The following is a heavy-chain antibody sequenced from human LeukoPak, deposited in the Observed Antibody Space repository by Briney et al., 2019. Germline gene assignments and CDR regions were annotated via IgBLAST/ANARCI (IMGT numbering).Heavy chain of an antibody. V-gene: IGHV4-59*01. CDR1: GGSISNYY. CDR2: IYSSGST. CDR3: ARSPYSSNNWLYYFDR. Sequence: SETLSLTCTVSGGSISNYYWSWIRQPPGKGLEWIGYIYSSGSTNYNPSLKNRVTISVDTSKNQFSLKLSSVTAADTAVYYCARSPYSSNNWLYYFDRWGQGTPVTVSS. D-gene: IGHD1-1*01. J-gene: IGHJ4*02.